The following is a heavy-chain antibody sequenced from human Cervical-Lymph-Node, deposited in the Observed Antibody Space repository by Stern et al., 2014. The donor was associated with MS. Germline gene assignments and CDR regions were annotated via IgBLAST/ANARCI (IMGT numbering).Heavy chain of an antibody. J-gene: IGHJ4*02. CDR1: GYSFTANW. CDR2: IDPGDSDT. CDR3: ARDYGDYAFDY. D-gene: IGHD4-17*01. Sequence: EVQLLESGAEVKKPGESLKISCKGSGYSFTANWIAWVRQMPGKGLEWMGIIDPGDSDTIYSPSFQGQFTISADKSISTAYLQWSSLKASDTAMYDCARDYGDYAFDYWGQGTLVTVSS. V-gene: IGHV5-51*01.